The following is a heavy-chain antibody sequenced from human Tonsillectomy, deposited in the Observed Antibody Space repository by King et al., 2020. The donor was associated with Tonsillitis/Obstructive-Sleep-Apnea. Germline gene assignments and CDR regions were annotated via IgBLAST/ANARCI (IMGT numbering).Heavy chain of an antibody. J-gene: IGHJ6*03. CDR3: ARAPHSYYGFCIPLGYYYYILDV. CDR2: INTNTGNP. V-gene: IGHV7-4-1*02. D-gene: IGHD3-3*01. Sequence: VQLVESGSELKKPGASVKVSCKASGYTFTTYAMNWVRQAPGQGLEWMGWINTNTGNPKYAQGFTGRFAFSLDTSVSTGYLQISSLRAEDTAVYYCARAPHSYYGFCIPLGYYYYILDVWGEGTTFTVSS. CDR1: GYTFTTYA.